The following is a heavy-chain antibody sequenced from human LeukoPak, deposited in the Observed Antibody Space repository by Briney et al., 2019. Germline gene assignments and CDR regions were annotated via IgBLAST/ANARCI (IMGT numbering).Heavy chain of an antibody. D-gene: IGHD3-10*01. CDR1: GFAFTEYW. V-gene: IGHV3-74*01. CDR2: INDGGTYT. CDR3: AREIKIQGFRAFDY. J-gene: IGHJ4*02. Sequence: PGGSLRLSCAASGFAFTEYWMHWVRQTPGKGLMLVSRINDGGTYTAYADSVKGRFTVSRDNAANTLYLQMNSLRVEDTAIYYCAREIKIQGFRAFDYWGQGTPVTVSS.